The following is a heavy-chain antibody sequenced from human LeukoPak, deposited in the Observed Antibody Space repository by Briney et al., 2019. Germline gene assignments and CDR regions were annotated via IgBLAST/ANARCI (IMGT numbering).Heavy chain of an antibody. CDR1: GFPFSSYH. Sequence: GVSLTLSCAVSGFPFSSYHMIWIRQAPGKGLEGVSYICCSADSTYYADSVKGRFTISRDNSKNTLFLQMKSLRAQDTAPYYCAKGRGFCSGSSCYYYYYIDVWGKGTTVTVSS. D-gene: IGHD2-15*01. CDR2: ICCSADST. J-gene: IGHJ6*03. V-gene: IGHV3-23*01. CDR3: AKGRGFCSGSSCYYYYYIDV.